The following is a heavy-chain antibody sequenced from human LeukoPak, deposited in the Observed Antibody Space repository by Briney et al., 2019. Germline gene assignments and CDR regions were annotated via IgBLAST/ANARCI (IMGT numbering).Heavy chain of an antibody. D-gene: IGHD1-20*01. CDR3: STLTSRGLSDS. V-gene: IGHV3-15*01. J-gene: IGHJ4*02. Sequence: PGRSLTLSCTASGFTFSNAWTSWARQAPGKGLEWVGRIKSKPAGGSTDYAAPIKGRFTISGDDSKNMLYLQMNSLKSEDTAVYYCSTLTSRGLSDSWGQGTLVTVSS. CDR1: GFTFSNAW. CDR2: IKSKPAGGST.